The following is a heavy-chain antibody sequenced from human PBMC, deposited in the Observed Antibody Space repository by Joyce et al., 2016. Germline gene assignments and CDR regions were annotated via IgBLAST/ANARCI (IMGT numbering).Heavy chain of an antibody. J-gene: IGHJ5*02. CDR1: GYSFTSHW. V-gene: IGHV5-10-1*03. CDR2: IDPRDSYT. D-gene: IGHD3-10*02. Sequence: EVQLVQSGAEVKKPGGSLRISCKGSGYSFTSHWISWVRQMPGTGLEGMARIDPRDSYTDYSPSFEGHVTISFDKTISAAYLQWSSLRASDTAIYYCAGHVTDWFDPWGKGTLVTVSS. CDR3: AGHVTDWFDP.